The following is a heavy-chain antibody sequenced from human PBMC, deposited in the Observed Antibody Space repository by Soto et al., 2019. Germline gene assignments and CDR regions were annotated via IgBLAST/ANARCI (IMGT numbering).Heavy chain of an antibody. CDR1: GGTFSSYA. V-gene: IGHV1-69*13. Sequence: ASVKVSCKASGGTFSSYAISWVRQAPGQGLEWMGGIIPIFGTANYAQKFQGRVTITADESTSTAYMELSSLRSEDTAVYYCASGEGSGYYYYHAFDIWGQGTMVTV. CDR3: ASGEGSGYYYYHAFDI. J-gene: IGHJ3*02. D-gene: IGHD3-22*01. CDR2: IIPIFGTA.